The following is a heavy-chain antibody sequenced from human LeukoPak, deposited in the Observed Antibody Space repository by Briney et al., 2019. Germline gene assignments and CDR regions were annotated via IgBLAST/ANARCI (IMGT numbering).Heavy chain of an antibody. V-gene: IGHV4-59*01. CDR2: IYYSGST. CDR3: ARVVVPAVNYYYYYMDV. J-gene: IGHJ6*03. D-gene: IGHD2-2*01. Sequence: SETLSLTCTVSGGSISSYYWSWIRQPPGKGLEWIGYIYYSGSTNYNPSLKCRVTISVDPSKNPFSLKLSSVTAADTAMYYCARVVVPAVNYYYYYMDVWGKGTTVTVSS. CDR1: GGSISSYY.